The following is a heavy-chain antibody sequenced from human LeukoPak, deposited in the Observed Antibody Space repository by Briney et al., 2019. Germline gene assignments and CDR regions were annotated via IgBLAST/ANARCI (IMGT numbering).Heavy chain of an antibody. CDR1: GFTFSSSW. Sequence: PGGSLRLSCAASGFTFSSSWMSWVRQAPGKGLEWVADINQDGSEKASVDSVKGRFIISRDNAKNSLYLQMNSLRAEDTAVYYCARDRYGDYVFSHYYYMDVWGKGTTVTISS. J-gene: IGHJ6*03. V-gene: IGHV3-7*01. CDR2: INQDGSEK. CDR3: ARDRYGDYVFSHYYYMDV. D-gene: IGHD4-17*01.